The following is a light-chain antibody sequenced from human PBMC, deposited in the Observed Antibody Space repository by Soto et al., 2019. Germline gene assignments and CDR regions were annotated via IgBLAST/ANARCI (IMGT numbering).Light chain of an antibody. Sequence: DIQLTQSPSVLSAAVGDRVTITWRASQGISSYLAWYQQKTGKAPKLLIYAASTLQSGVPSRFSGSGSVTEFTLTISSLQPEDFATYYCQQLNSYPITFGQGTRLEIK. V-gene: IGKV1-9*01. CDR1: QGISSY. J-gene: IGKJ5*01. CDR2: AAS. CDR3: QQLNSYPIT.